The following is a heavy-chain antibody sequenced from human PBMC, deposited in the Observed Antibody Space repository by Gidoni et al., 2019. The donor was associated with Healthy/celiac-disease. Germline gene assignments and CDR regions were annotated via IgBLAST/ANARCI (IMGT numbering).Heavy chain of an antibody. J-gene: IGHJ4*02. CDR2: IYWDDDK. CDR3: AHQFIAADPLSFDY. CDR1: GFSLSTSGVG. D-gene: IGHD6-13*01. V-gene: IGHV2-5*02. Sequence: QITLKESGPTLVKPTQTLTLTCTFSGFSLSTSGVGVGWIRQPPGKALEWLALIYWDDDKRYSPSLKSRLTITKDTSKNQVVLTMTNMDPVDTATYYCAHQFIAADPLSFDYWGQGTLVTVSS.